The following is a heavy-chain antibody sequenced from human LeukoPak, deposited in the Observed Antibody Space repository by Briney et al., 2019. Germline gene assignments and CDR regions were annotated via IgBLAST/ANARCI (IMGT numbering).Heavy chain of an antibody. J-gene: IGHJ4*02. CDR2: ISSSGSTI. V-gene: IGHV3-48*03. CDR1: GFTFSSYE. CDR3: ARRGAAVDY. Sequence: PGGSLRLSCAASGFTFSSYEMNWVRQAPGKGLEWVSYISSSGSTIYYADSVKGRFTISRDNAKNSLYLQMNSLRAEDTGVYYCARRGAAVDYWGQGTLVTVSS.